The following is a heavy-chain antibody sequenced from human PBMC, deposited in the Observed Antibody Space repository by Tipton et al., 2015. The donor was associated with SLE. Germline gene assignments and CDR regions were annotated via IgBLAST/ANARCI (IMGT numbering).Heavy chain of an antibody. D-gene: IGHD4-17*01. CDR2: IIPIFGTV. Sequence: QSGPEVKKPGSSVKVSCKASGGTYSSYAISWVRQAPGQGLEWTGGIIPIFGTVNYAQKFQGRVTITADESTRTAYMELSSLRSEDTAVYYCALTVTTDYYGMDVWGQGTTVNVSS. V-gene: IGHV1-69*01. CDR1: GGTYSSYA. CDR3: ALTVTTDYYGMDV. J-gene: IGHJ6*02.